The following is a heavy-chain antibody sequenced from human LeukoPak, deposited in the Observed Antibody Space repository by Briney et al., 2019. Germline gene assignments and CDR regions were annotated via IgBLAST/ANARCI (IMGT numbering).Heavy chain of an antibody. V-gene: IGHV3-48*01. J-gene: IGHJ4*02. Sequence: GGSLRLSCAASGFTFSSYSMNWVRQAPGKGLEWVSYISSSSSTIYYADSVKGRFTISRDISKNTWYLQMSSLRAEDTAVYYCARRAGGYSHPYDYWGQGVLVTVSS. CDR1: GFTFSSYS. D-gene: IGHD4-23*01. CDR3: ARRAGGYSHPYDY. CDR2: ISSSSSTI.